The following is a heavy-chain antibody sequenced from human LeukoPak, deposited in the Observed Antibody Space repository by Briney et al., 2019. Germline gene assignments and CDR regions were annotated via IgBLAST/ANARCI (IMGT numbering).Heavy chain of an antibody. V-gene: IGHV4-59*08. CDR3: ARQGGSYHYYYGMDV. J-gene: IGHJ6*02. Sequence: SETLSPTCTVSGGSISSYYWSWIRQPPGKGLEWIGYVSYSGSTNYNPSLKSRVTISIDTSKSQFSLKLTSVTAADTAVYYCARQGGSYHYYYGMDVWGQGTTVTVSS. CDR1: GGSISSYY. D-gene: IGHD1-26*01. CDR2: VSYSGST.